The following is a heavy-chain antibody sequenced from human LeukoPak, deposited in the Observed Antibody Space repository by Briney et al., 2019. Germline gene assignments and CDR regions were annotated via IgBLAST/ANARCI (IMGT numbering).Heavy chain of an antibody. CDR2: IWYDGSNK. D-gene: IGHD4-17*01. V-gene: IGHV3-33*01. CDR1: GFTFSSYG. CDR3: AREQYGDYSEDY. Sequence: GGSLRLSCAASGFTFSSYGMHWVRQAPGKGLEWVAVIWYDGSNKYYADSVKGQFTISRDNSKNTLYLQMNSLRAEDTAVYYCAREQYGDYSEDYWGQGTLVTVSS. J-gene: IGHJ4*02.